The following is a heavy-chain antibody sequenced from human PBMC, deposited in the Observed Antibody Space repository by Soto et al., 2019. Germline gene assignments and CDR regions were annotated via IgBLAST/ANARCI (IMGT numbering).Heavy chain of an antibody. V-gene: IGHV1-18*01. D-gene: IGHD6-13*01. J-gene: IGHJ6*02. CDR3: ARFIAADGYYYYGMDV. CDR1: GYSFTSYG. CDR2: ISAYNGNT. Sequence: XSVKVSCNASGYSFTSYGIVWVRQAPGQGLEWMGWISAYNGNTNYAQKLQGRVTMTTDTSTSTAYMELRSLRSDDTAAYYCARFIAADGYYYYGMDVWGQGTTVTVPS.